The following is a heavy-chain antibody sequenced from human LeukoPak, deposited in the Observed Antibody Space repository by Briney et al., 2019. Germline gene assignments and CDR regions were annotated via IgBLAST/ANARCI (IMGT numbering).Heavy chain of an antibody. V-gene: IGHV1-2*02. Sequence: ASVKVSCKASGYTFTGYYMHWVRQAPGQGLEWMGWINPNSGGTNYAQKFQGRVTMTRDTSISTAYMELSRLRSDDTAVYYCARGHSTYYDFWSGYPPSNWFDPWGQGTLVTVSS. CDR3: ARGHSTYYDFWSGYPPSNWFDP. D-gene: IGHD3-3*01. CDR1: GYTFTGYY. J-gene: IGHJ5*02. CDR2: INPNSGGT.